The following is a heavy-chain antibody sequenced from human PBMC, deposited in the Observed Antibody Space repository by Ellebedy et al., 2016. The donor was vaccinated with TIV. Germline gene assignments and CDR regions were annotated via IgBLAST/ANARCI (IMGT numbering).Heavy chain of an antibody. CDR3: AKTMGAIDIDY. D-gene: IGHD1-26*01. J-gene: IGHJ4*02. CDR1: GFTFSNYA. Sequence: GESLKISCAASGFTFSNYAMTWVRQAPGKGLEWVSTISGSAGSTYYADSVKGRFTISRDNSKNTVHLQMNSLRAEDTALYYYAKTMGAIDIDYWGQGTLVTVSS. V-gene: IGHV3-23*01. CDR2: ISGSAGST.